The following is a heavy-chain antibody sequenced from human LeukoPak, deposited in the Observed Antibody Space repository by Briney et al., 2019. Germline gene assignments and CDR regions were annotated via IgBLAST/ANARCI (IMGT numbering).Heavy chain of an antibody. CDR2: ISGSGGST. CDR3: AKAKNVLRYFDWLTDY. V-gene: IGHV3-23*01. Sequence: GGSLRLSCAASGFTFSSYAISWVRQAPGKGLEWVSAISGSGGSTYYADSVKGRFTISRDNSKNTLYLQMNSLRAEDTAVYYCAKAKNVLRYFDWLTDYWGQGTLVTVCS. D-gene: IGHD3-9*01. J-gene: IGHJ4*02. CDR1: GFTFSSYA.